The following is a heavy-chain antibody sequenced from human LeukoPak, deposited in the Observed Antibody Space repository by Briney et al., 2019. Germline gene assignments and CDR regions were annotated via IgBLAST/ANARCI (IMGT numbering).Heavy chain of an antibody. CDR1: GGSISSSSYY. CDR2: IYYSGST. V-gene: IGHV4-39*07. D-gene: IGHD2-15*01. J-gene: IGHJ5*02. Sequence: SETLSLTCTVSGGSISSSSYYWGWIRQPPGKGLEWIGNIYYSGSTYYNPSLKSRVTISVDTSNNQFSLKLSSVTAADTAVYYCARVVVPGWFDPWGQGTLVTVSS. CDR3: ARVVVPGWFDP.